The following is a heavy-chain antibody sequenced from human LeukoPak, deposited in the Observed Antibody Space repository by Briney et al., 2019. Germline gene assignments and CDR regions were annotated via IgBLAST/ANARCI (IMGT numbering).Heavy chain of an antibody. CDR3: ARVPSQSEDYYDSSGYIDY. D-gene: IGHD3-22*01. J-gene: IGHJ4*02. CDR1: GFTFSDYY. Sequence: GGSLRLSCAASGFTFSDYYMSWIRQAPGKGLEWVSYISSSGSTIYCADSVKGRFTISRDNAKNSLYLQMNSLRAEDTAVYYCARVPSQSEDYYDSSGYIDYWGQGTLVTVSS. CDR2: ISSSGSTI. V-gene: IGHV3-11*01.